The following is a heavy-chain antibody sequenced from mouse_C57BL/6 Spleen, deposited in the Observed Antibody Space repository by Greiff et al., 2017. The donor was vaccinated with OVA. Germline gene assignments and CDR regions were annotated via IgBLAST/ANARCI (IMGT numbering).Heavy chain of an antibody. V-gene: IGHV6-3*01. Sequence: EVQGVESGGGLVQPGGSMKLSCVASGFTFSNYWMNWVRQSPEKGLEWVAQIRLKSDNYATHYAESVKGRFTISRDDSKSSVYLQMNNLRAEDTGIYYCTGLTTVVALYYYAMDYWGQGTSVTVSS. CDR1: GFTFSNYW. CDR2: IRLKSDNYAT. D-gene: IGHD1-1*01. CDR3: TGLTTVVALYYYAMDY. J-gene: IGHJ4*01.